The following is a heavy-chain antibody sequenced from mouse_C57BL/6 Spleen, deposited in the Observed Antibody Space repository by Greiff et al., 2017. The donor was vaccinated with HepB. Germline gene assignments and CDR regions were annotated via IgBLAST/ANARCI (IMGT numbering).Heavy chain of an antibody. Sequence: VQLKESGPELVKPGASVKIPCKASGYTFTDYNMDWVKQSHGKSLEWIGDINPNNGGTIYNQKFKGKATLTVDKSSSTAYMELRSLTSEDTAVYYCARDGYGSPYAMDYWGQGTSVTVSS. D-gene: IGHD1-1*01. CDR2: INPNNGGT. J-gene: IGHJ4*01. CDR1: GYTFTDYN. V-gene: IGHV1-18*01. CDR3: ARDGYGSPYAMDY.